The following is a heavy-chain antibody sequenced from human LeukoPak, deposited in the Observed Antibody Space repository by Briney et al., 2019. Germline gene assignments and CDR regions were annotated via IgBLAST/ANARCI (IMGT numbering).Heavy chain of an antibody. J-gene: IGHJ5*02. CDR3: ARELYCTSTSCYANPGWFDP. Sequence: PSETLSLTCAVYGGSFSGYYWSWIRQPPGKGLEWIGEINHSGSTNYNPSLKSRVTISVDTSKNQFSLKLSSVTAADTAVYYCARELYCTSTSCYANPGWFDPWGQGTLVTVSS. CDR2: INHSGST. D-gene: IGHD2-2*01. CDR1: GGSFSGYY. V-gene: IGHV4-34*01.